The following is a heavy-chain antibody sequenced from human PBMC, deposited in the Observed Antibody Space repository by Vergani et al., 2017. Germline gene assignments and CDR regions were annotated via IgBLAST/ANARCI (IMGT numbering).Heavy chain of an antibody. CDR1: GGSFSGYY. V-gene: IGHV4-34*01. D-gene: IGHD1-14*01. CDR3: ARGLRYYYGMDV. CDR2: INHSGST. J-gene: IGHJ6*02. Sequence: QVQLQQWGAGLLKPSETLSLTCAVYGGSFSGYYWSWIRQPPGKGLEWIGEINHSGSTNYNPSLKSRVTISVDTSKNQFSLKLSSVTAADTAVYYCARGLRYYYGMDVWGQWTTVTVSS.